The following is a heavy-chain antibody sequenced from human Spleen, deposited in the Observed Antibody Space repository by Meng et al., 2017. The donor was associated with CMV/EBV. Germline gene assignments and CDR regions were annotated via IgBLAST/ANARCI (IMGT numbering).Heavy chain of an antibody. D-gene: IGHD3-22*01. CDR1: GGSFSGYY. CDR2: INHSGST. CDR3: ARDKGSGYYDY. V-gene: IGHV4-34*01. Sequence: QAQLQPGGAGLLKPSETLSPTCAVYGGSFSGYYWSWIRQPPGKGLEWIGEINHSGSTNYNPSLKSRVTISVDTSKNQFSLKLSSVTAADTAVYYCARDKGSGYYDYWGQGTLVTVSS. J-gene: IGHJ4*02.